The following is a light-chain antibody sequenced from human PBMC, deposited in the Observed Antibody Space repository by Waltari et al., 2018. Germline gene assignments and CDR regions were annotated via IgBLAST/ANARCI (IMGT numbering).Light chain of an antibody. CDR2: DAS. Sequence: EVVMTQSPATLSVSPGERATLSCRASQSVGSNLAWYQQKPGQAPRLLIHDASTRATGIPARFSGSGSGTGFTLTISSLQSEDFAVYYCHQYNNWPPYTFGQGTKVEIK. CDR1: QSVGSN. V-gene: IGKV3-15*01. J-gene: IGKJ2*01. CDR3: HQYNNWPPYT.